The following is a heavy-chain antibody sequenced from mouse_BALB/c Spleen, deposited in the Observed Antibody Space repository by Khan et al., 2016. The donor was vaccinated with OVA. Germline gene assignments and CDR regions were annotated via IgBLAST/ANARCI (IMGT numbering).Heavy chain of an antibody. J-gene: IGHJ4*01. Sequence: EVQLQESGPGLVKPSQSLSLTCTVTGYSITSDYAWNWIRQFPGNRLELMGYISYSGSTNYNPSLKSRNSITRDTSKNQFFLQLNSVTTEDTATYFCARDGSRYNYAMDYWGQGTAVTVSS. D-gene: IGHD2-3*01. CDR1: GYSITSDYA. V-gene: IGHV3-2*02. CDR2: ISYSGST. CDR3: ARDGSRYNYAMDY.